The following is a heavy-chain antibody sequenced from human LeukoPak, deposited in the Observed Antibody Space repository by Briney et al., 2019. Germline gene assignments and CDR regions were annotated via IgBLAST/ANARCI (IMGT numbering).Heavy chain of an antibody. CDR1: GFTFDDHA. V-gene: IGHV3-43D*03. D-gene: IGHD1-26*01. Sequence: TGGSLRLSCAASGFTFDDHAMHWVRQAPGKGLEWVSLINWDGSSTYYADSVKGRFTISRDNSKNSLYLQMNSLRAEDTALYYCAKDIGGNYFGPFDYWGQGTLVTVSS. CDR2: INWDGSST. CDR3: AKDIGGNYFGPFDY. J-gene: IGHJ4*02.